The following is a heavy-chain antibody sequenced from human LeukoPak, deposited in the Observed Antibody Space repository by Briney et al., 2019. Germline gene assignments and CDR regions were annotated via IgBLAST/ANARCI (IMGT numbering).Heavy chain of an antibody. J-gene: IGHJ4*02. V-gene: IGHV3-30*18. CDR3: AKGRRGYSGAYYFDY. D-gene: IGHD2-21*01. CDR2: ISYDGSNK. Sequence: GGSLRLSCAASGFTFSSYGMHWVRQAPGKGLEWVAVISYDGSNKYYADSVKGRFTISRDNSKNTLYLQMNSLRAEDTAVYYCAKGRRGYSGAYYFDYWGQGTLVTVSS. CDR1: GFTFSSYG.